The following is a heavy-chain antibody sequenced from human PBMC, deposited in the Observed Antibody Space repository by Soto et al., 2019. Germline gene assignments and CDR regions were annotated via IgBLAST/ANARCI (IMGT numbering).Heavy chain of an antibody. J-gene: IGHJ4*02. CDR3: ARTPRLLDS. CDR1: GVTVKVSG. D-gene: IGHD6-6*01. V-gene: IGHV3-7*01. Sequence: PGGSLGLAWAACGVTVKVSGINGVRQAPWKGLEWVAYISADASEKNYVDSVKGRFTISRDNAKNSLYLQMNSLRAEDTAVYYCARTPRLLDSWGQGTQVTVSS. CDR2: ISADASEK.